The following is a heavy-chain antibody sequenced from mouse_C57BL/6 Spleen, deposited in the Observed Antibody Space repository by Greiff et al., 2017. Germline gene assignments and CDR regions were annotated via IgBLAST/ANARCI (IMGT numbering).Heavy chain of an antibody. CDR2: ISYDGSN. J-gene: IGHJ4*01. Sequence: VQLQQSGPGLVKPSQSLSLTCSVTGYSITSGYYWNWIRQFPGNKLEWMGYISYDGSNNYNPSLKNRISITRDTSKNQFFLKLNSVTTEDTATYYCAREGDQAMDYWGQGTSVTVSS. CDR3: AREGDQAMDY. V-gene: IGHV3-6*01. CDR1: GYSITSGYY. D-gene: IGHD2-13*01.